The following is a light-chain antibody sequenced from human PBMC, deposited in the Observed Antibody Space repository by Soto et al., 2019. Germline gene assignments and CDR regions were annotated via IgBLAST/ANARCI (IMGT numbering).Light chain of an antibody. CDR3: QQYGSSTWT. J-gene: IGKJ1*01. CDR2: GAS. V-gene: IGKV3-20*01. Sequence: EIVLTQSPGTLSLSPGERATLSCRASQSVSSSYLAWYQQKPGQAPRLLIYGASIRATGIPDRFSGSGSGTDFTLTISRLEPEDFAVYYCQQYGSSTWTFGQGTKVEI. CDR1: QSVSSSY.